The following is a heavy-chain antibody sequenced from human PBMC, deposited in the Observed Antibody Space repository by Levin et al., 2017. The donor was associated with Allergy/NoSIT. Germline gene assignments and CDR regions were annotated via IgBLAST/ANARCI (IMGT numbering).Heavy chain of an antibody. J-gene: IGHJ3*02. Sequence: PMASVKVSCKASGYTFTAYYIHWVRQAPGQGLEWMGWINPKSGGTNYAQKFQGRVTMTRDTSISTAYMDLSRLRSDDTAMYYCAREKLEGEDAFDIWGQGTMVTVSS. CDR3: AREKLEGEDAFDI. V-gene: IGHV1-2*02. CDR1: GYTFTAYY. CDR2: INPKSGGT. D-gene: IGHD3-3*01.